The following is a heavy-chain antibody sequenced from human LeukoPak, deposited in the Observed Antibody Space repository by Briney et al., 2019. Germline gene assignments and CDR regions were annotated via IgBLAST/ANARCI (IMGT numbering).Heavy chain of an antibody. V-gene: IGHV3-7*03. J-gene: IGHJ4*02. Sequence: GGSLRLSCAASGFTFSSSWMSWVRQAPGKGLEWVANIKQDGSEKSYVESVRGRFTISRDNAKNSLYLQLNSLRAEGTALYYCARDNPPDYWGQGTLVTVSS. CDR2: IKQDGSEK. CDR3: ARDNPPDY. CDR1: GFTFSSSW.